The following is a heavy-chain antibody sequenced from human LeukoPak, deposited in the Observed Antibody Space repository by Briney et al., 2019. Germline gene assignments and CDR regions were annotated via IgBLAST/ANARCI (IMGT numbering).Heavy chain of an antibody. Sequence: PSETLSLTCTVSGGSISSSSYYWGWIRQPPGKGLEWIGSIYYSGSTYYNPSLKSRVTISVDTSKNQFSLKLSSVTAADTAVYYCARAVHAFDYWGQGTLATVSS. CDR1: GGSISSSSYY. CDR3: ARAVHAFDY. J-gene: IGHJ4*02. V-gene: IGHV4-39*07. CDR2: IYYSGST.